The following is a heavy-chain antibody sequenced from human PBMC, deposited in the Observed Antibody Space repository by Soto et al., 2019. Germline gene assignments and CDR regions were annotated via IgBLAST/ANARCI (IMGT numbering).Heavy chain of an antibody. D-gene: IGHD6-13*01. Sequence: SETLSLTCTVSVDSITTYYWSWIRQPAGKGLEWIGRIDASGNTNCNPSLNSRVTMSIDTSKKQFSLKLTSVTAADTAIYYCARYSNNWFQTEGMDVWGQGTTVTVS. J-gene: IGHJ6*02. CDR3: ARYSNNWFQTEGMDV. CDR1: VDSITTYY. CDR2: IDASGNT. V-gene: IGHV4-4*07.